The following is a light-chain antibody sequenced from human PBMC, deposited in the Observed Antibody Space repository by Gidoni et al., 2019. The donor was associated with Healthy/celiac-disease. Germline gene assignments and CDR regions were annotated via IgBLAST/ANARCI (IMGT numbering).Light chain of an antibody. V-gene: IGKV2-28*01. CDR2: LGS. Sequence: DIVMTQSPLSLPVTPGEPASISCSSSQSPLHSNGYNYLDWYLQKPGQSPQLLIYLGSNRASGVPDRFSGSGSGTDFTLKISRVEAEDVGVYYCMQALQTPPFTFGPGTKVDIK. CDR1: QSPLHSNGYNY. CDR3: MQALQTPPFT. J-gene: IGKJ3*01.